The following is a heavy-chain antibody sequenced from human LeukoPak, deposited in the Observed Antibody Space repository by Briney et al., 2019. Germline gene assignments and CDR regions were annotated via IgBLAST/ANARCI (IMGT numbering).Heavy chain of an antibody. D-gene: IGHD3-22*01. Sequence: WASVKVSCKASGYTFTSYGINWVRQATGQGLEWMGWMNPNSGNTGYAQKFQGRVTMTRNTSISTAYMELSSLRSEDTAVYYCARSVYYDSSGYYYSDAFDIWGQGTMVTVSS. V-gene: IGHV1-8*01. CDR1: GYTFTSYG. CDR2: MNPNSGNT. J-gene: IGHJ3*02. CDR3: ARSVYYDSSGYYYSDAFDI.